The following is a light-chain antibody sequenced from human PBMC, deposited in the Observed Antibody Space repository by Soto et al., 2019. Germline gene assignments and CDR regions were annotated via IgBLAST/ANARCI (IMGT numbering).Light chain of an antibody. CDR1: QDIGND. V-gene: IGKV1-6*01. Sequence: ATQMTQSPSSLSASVGDRVTITCRASQDIGNDLGWYQQKPGKAPNLLIFAASNLQSGVPSRFSGSGSGTDFTLTISSLQPDDFATYYCQHYNSYSEAFGQGTKVDI. CDR2: AAS. CDR3: QHYNSYSEA. J-gene: IGKJ1*01.